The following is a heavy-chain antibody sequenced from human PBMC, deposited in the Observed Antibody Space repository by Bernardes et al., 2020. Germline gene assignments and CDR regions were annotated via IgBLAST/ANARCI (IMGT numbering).Heavy chain of an antibody. CDR3: ARDQGTTVVTPGFDY. Sequence: GGSLRLSCAASGFTFDDYGMSWVRQAPGKGLEWVSGINWNGGNTGYADSVKGRFTISRDNAKNSLYLQMNSLRAEDTALYYCARDQGTTVVTPGFDYWGQGTLVTVSS. J-gene: IGHJ4*02. D-gene: IGHD4-17*01. V-gene: IGHV3-20*04. CDR1: GFTFDDYG. CDR2: INWNGGNT.